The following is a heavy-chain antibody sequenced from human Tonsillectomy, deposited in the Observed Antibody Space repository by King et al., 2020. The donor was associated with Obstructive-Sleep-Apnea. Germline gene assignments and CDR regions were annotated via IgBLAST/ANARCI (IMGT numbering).Heavy chain of an antibody. V-gene: IGHV7-4-1*02. J-gene: IGHJ4*02. D-gene: IGHD2-8*02. CDR2: MNTETGDP. CDR1: GYTFTEYA. CDR3: ARDPGTMLVDGDY. Sequence: VQLVQSGSELKKPGASVKVSCKASGYTFTEYAINWVRQAPGQGLEWMGWMNTETGDPTYAQDFTGRFAFSLDTSVSTAYLQINSLRAEDTAVYFCARDPGTMLVDGDYWGQGTLVTVSS.